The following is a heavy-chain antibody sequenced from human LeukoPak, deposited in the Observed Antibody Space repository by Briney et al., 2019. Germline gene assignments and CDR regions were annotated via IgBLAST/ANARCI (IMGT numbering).Heavy chain of an antibody. V-gene: IGHV3-66*01. J-gene: IGHJ5*02. CDR1: GLTVGTNY. CDR2: IYSGGNT. Sequence: GGSLRLSCAASGLTVGTNYMSWVRQAPGKGLEWVSIIYSGGNTHYVDSVKGRFTISRDNGRLFLQMNSLRVEDTAIYYCARDKPDAAGSSAWYWAAWGQGTLVIVSS. CDR3: ARDKPDAAGSSAWYWAA. D-gene: IGHD2-8*02.